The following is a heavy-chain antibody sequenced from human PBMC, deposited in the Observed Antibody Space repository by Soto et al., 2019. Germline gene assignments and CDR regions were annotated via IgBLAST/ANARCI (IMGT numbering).Heavy chain of an antibody. J-gene: IGHJ6*02. D-gene: IGHD2-2*01. CDR1: GFTFTSSA. Sequence: SVKVSCKASGFTFTSSAVQWVRQARGQRLEWIGWIVVGSGNTNYAQKFQERVTITRXXXXXXTXMXLXXXXAEDTAVYYCAAGVIVVVPAARLDGMAVWG. V-gene: IGHV1-58*01. CDR2: IVVGSGNT. CDR3: AAGVIVVVPAARLDGMAV.